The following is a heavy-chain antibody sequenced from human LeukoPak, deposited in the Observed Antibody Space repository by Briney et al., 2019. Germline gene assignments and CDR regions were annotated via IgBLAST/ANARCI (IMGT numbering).Heavy chain of an antibody. CDR2: FNHIGST. J-gene: IGHJ2*01. CDR1: AGSFSSYY. CDR3: ARGRRDGYSGPWYFDL. Sequence: SETLSLTCAVLAGSFSSYYWTWIRHLPGKWREWIGEFNHIGSTNYNPSLKSRVTISVDTSKHQFSLKLSSVAAADTAVYYCARGRRDGYSGPWYFDLWGRGTLVTVSS. V-gene: IGHV4-34*01. D-gene: IGHD5-24*01.